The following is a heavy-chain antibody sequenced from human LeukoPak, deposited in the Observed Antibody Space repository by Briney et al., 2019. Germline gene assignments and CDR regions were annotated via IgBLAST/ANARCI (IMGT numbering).Heavy chain of an antibody. J-gene: IGHJ5*02. D-gene: IGHD4-17*01. Sequence: PGGSLRLSCAASGFTFSSYGMHWVRQAPGKGLEWVAFIRYDGSNKYYADSVKGRFTISRDNSKNTLYLQMNSLGAEDTAIYYCAEGGGDYEYKWFGPWGQGTLVTVSS. CDR3: AEGGGDYEYKWFGP. V-gene: IGHV3-30*02. CDR1: GFTFSSYG. CDR2: IRYDGSNK.